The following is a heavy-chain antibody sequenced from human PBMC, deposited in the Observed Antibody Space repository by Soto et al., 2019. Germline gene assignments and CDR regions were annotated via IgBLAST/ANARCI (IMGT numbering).Heavy chain of an antibody. Sequence: GGSLRLSCAASGFTFSSYGMHWVRQAPGKGLEWVAVISYDGSNKYYADSVKGRFTISRDNSKNTLYLQMNSLRAEDTAVYYCAKGQNPESLLWFGPRAPYYYYGMDVWGQGTTVTVSS. D-gene: IGHD3-10*01. CDR3: AKGQNPESLLWFGPRAPYYYYGMDV. CDR2: ISYDGSNK. V-gene: IGHV3-30*18. CDR1: GFTFSSYG. J-gene: IGHJ6*02.